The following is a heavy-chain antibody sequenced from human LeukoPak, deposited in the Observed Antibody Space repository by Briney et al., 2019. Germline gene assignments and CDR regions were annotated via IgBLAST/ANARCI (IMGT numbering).Heavy chain of an antibody. V-gene: IGHV3-48*04. D-gene: IGHD4-17*01. J-gene: IGHJ4*02. Sequence: QAGGSLRLSCAASGFTFSSYSMNWVRQAPGKGLEWVSYISSSSSTIYYADSVKGRFTISRDNAKNSLYLQMNSLRAEDTAVYYCARPRGVTTPRFDYWGQGTLVTVSS. CDR3: ARPRGVTTPRFDY. CDR2: ISSSSSTI. CDR1: GFTFSSYS.